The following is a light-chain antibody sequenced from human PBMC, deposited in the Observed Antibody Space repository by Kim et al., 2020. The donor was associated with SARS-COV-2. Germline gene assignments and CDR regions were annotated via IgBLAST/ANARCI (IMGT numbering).Light chain of an antibody. Sequence: AFVGDRVTITCQASQDITKFLNWYQHQSGKSPKLLMYEASHLETGVPSRFSGNGFGTHFTFTISSLQADDSATYYCQQYDNLSITFGQGTRVEIK. V-gene: IGKV1-33*01. CDR1: QDITKF. J-gene: IGKJ5*01. CDR2: EAS. CDR3: QQYDNLSIT.